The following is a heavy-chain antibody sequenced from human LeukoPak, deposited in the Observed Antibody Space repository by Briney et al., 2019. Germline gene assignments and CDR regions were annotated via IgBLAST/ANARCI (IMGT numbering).Heavy chain of an antibody. J-gene: IGHJ4*02. V-gene: IGHV3-49*04. D-gene: IGHD5-12*01. CDR1: GFTFSHAW. Sequence: GGSLRLSCAASGFTFSHAWMSWVRQTPGKGLDWVGFIRSKAYGGTTEYAASVKGRFTISRDDSKSIAYLQMNSLKTEDTAVYYCTRSGYESPSCFDYWGQGTLVTVSS. CDR3: TRSGYESPSCFDY. CDR2: IRSKAYGGTT.